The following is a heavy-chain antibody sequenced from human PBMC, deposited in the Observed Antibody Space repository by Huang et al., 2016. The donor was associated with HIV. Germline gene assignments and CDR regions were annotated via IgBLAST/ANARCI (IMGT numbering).Heavy chain of an antibody. V-gene: IGHV3-30-3*01. J-gene: IGHJ3*01. Sequence: QVQLVESGGGVVQPGRSLRLSCPASGFSFANYAMHWVRQAPGKRLEWVTFISKDGSSRYYADSVKGRFTISRDNFKNALYLQMNRLRGDDTAVYYCTREYTVAGAFDLWGQGTMVTVSS. CDR1: GFSFANYA. CDR3: TREYTVAGAFDL. D-gene: IGHD5-12*01. CDR2: ISKDGSSR.